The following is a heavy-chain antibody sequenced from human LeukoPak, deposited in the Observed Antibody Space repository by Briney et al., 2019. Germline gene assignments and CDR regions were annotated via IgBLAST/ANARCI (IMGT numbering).Heavy chain of an antibody. Sequence: SETLSLTCTVSGGSISSGSYYWSWIRQPAGKGLEWIGRIYTSGSTNYNPSLKSRVTISVDTSKNQFSLKLSSVTAADTAVYYCARGCCSSTSCYVDYWGQGTLVTVSS. CDR2: IYTSGST. V-gene: IGHV4-61*02. D-gene: IGHD2-2*01. J-gene: IGHJ4*02. CDR3: ARGCCSSTSCYVDY. CDR1: GGSISSGSYY.